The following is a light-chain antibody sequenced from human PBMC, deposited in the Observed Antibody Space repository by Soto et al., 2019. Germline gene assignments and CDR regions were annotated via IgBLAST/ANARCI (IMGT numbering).Light chain of an antibody. J-gene: IGLJ2*01. V-gene: IGLV2-18*02. CDR2: EVS. Sequence: QSALTQPPSVSGSPGQSVTISCTGTSSDIGSYDRVSWYHQPPGTAPKLVIYEVSNRPSGVPDRFSGSKSGNTASLTISGLQAEDAADYYCSSYTSSITLVFGGGTKLTV. CDR3: SSYTSSITLV. CDR1: SSDIGSYDR.